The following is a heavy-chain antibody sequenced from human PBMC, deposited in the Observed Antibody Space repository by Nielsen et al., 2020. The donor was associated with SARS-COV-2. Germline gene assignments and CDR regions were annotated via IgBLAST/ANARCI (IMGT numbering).Heavy chain of an antibody. CDR2: MSVRGDST. D-gene: IGHD3-22*01. CDR3: AKDPNDSTGYYIFES. Sequence: GGSLRLSCVASGFTFSNYAMSWVRQAPGKGLEWVSAMSVRGDSTYYADSVKDRFTISRDNSRNTLYLQMNSLRVEDAAVYYCAKDPNDSTGYYIFESWGQGTLVTVSS. J-gene: IGHJ4*02. CDR1: GFTFSNYA. V-gene: IGHV3-23*01.